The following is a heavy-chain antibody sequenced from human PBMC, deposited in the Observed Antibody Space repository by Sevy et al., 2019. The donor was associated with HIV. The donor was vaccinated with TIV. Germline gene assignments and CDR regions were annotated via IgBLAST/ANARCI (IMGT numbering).Heavy chain of an antibody. D-gene: IGHD6-6*01. V-gene: IGHV3-21*01. J-gene: IGHJ4*02. CDR2: ISSSNNYI. Sequence: GGSLRLSCAASGFTFSSYSMNWVRQAPGKGLEWVSSISSSNNYIYYADSLKGRFTISRDNAKNSLYLQMNSLRAEDTAVYYCARDLRECSSSSKYYFDYWGQGILVTVSS. CDR1: GFTFSSYS. CDR3: ARDLRECSSSSKYYFDY.